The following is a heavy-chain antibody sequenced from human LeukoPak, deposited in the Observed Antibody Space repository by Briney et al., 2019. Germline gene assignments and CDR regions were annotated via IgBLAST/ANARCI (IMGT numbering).Heavy chain of an antibody. D-gene: IGHD5-12*01. CDR3: ARGNLVATLYFDY. V-gene: IGHV3-21*04. J-gene: IGHJ4*02. Sequence: GGSLRLSCAASGFSFTFYSMNWVRQAPGKGLEWVSSISSSSSYIYYADSVKGRFTISRDNAKNSLYLQMNSLRAEDTAVYYCARGNLVATLYFDYWGQGALVTVSS. CDR1: GFSFTFYS. CDR2: ISSSSSYI.